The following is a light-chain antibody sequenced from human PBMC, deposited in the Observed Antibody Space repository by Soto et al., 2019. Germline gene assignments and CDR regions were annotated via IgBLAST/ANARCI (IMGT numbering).Light chain of an antibody. CDR1: QSINSD. V-gene: IGKV1-39*01. J-gene: IGKJ4*02. CDR3: QQYNTYPRT. Sequence: EIQMTQSPSSLSASVGDTITITCRASQSINSDVDWYQQKLGQTPRLLIYAASSLQGGIASRFSGSGSGTDFTLTISSLQPEDFATYYCQQYNTYPRTFGRGTKVDIK. CDR2: AAS.